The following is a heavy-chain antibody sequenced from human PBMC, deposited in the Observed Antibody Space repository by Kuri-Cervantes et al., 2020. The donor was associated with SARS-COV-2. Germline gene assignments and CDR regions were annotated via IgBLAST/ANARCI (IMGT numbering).Heavy chain of an antibody. D-gene: IGHD2-15*01. CDR1: GFPLSTSGMC. V-gene: IGHV2-70*01. Sequence: SSPTLVKPTQTLTLTCTFSGFPLSTSGMCVSWIRQPPGQALAWLALIDWDDDKYYSTSLKTRLTISKDTSKNQVVLTMTNMDPVDTATYYCARILDGVGCSGGSCPFDYWGQGTLVTVSS. CDR2: IDWDDDK. CDR3: ARILDGVGCSGGSCPFDY. J-gene: IGHJ4*02.